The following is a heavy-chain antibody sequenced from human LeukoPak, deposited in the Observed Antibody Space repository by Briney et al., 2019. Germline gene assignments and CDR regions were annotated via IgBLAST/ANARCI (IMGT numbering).Heavy chain of an antibody. Sequence: SETLSLTCTVSGGSISSYYWSWIRQPPGKGLEWIGYIYYSGSTNYNPSLKSRVTISVDTSKNQFSLKLSSVTAADTAVYYCARGADYYDSSGYQIYYYYYYYMDVWGKGTTVTVSS. CDR2: IYYSGST. D-gene: IGHD3-22*01. CDR1: GGSISSYY. J-gene: IGHJ6*03. CDR3: ARGADYYDSSGYQIYYYYYYYMDV. V-gene: IGHV4-59*01.